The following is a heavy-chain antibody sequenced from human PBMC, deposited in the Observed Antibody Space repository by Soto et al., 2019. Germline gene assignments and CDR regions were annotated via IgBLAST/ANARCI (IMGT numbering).Heavy chain of an antibody. V-gene: IGHV4-59*01. CDR1: GGSISSYY. D-gene: IGHD3-3*01. CDR3: ARGYDFWSGPLSWFDP. J-gene: IGHJ5*02. CDR2: IYYSGST. Sequence: SSETLSLTCTVSGGSISSYYWSWIRQPPGKGLEWIGYIYYSGSTNYNPSLKSRVTISVDTSKNQFSLKLSSVTAADTAVYYCARGYDFWSGPLSWFDPWGQGTLVTVSS.